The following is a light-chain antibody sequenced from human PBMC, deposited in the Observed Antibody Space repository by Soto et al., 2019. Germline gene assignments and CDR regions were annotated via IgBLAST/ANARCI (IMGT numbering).Light chain of an antibody. V-gene: IGLV2-14*03. CDR2: DVS. J-gene: IGLJ2*01. CDR1: SSDVGGYNY. CDR3: SSYTSSNTL. Sequence: SALTQPASVSGSPGQSITISCSGISSDVGGYNYVSWYQQHPGKAPKLMIYDVSDRPSGVSNRFSGSKSGNTASLTISGLQPEDEADYYCSSYTSSNTLFGGGTQLTVL.